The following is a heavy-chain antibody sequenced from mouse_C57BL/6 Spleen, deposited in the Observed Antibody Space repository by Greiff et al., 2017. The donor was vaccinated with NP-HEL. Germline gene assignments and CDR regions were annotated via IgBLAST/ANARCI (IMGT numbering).Heavy chain of an antibody. CDR2: INYDGSST. J-gene: IGHJ1*03. V-gene: IGHV5-16*01. CDR1: GFTFSDYY. CDR3: ARDRDPITTDWYFDV. D-gene: IGHD1-1*01. Sequence: EVMLVESEGGLVQPGSSMKLSCTASGFTFSDYYMAWVRQVPEKGLEWVANINYDGSSTYYLDSLKSRFIISRDNAKNILYLQMSSLKSEDTATYYCARDRDPITTDWYFDVWGTGTTVTVSS.